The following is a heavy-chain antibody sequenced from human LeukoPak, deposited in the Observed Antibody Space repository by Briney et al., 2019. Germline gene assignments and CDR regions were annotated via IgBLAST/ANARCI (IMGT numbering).Heavy chain of an antibody. D-gene: IGHD2-15*01. J-gene: IGHJ4*02. Sequence: PGGSLRLSCAASGFTFSRYWMTWVRQSPGKGLEWVANINQDGSEKYYGDSVTGRFTIPRDNAENSLFLQMNSLRADDTGVYYCARAREAPANVFPDHWGQGVVVTVSS. CDR2: INQDGSEK. CDR3: ARAREAPANVFPDH. V-gene: IGHV3-7*01. CDR1: GFTFSRYW.